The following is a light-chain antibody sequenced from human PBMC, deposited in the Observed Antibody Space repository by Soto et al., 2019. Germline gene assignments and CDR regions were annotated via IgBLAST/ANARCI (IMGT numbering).Light chain of an antibody. V-gene: IGKV3D-15*01. CDR1: QSGRSN. CDR2: AAS. CDR3: QQYYTAPLT. J-gene: IGKJ4*01. Sequence: EIAMTQSPATLSVSPGERGTLSCRASQSGRSNLAWYQQKPGQAPRLLRDAASARAAGGPDMFSGRGAGTDFTLTISRLEPEDFAVYYCQQYYTAPLTFGGGTKVDIK.